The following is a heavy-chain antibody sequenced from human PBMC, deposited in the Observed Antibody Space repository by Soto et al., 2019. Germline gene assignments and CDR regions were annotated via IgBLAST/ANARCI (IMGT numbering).Heavy chain of an antibody. J-gene: IGHJ5*02. CDR1: GDTFSRST. D-gene: IGHD3-10*01. CDR3: ATSDGAGRAHCAA. CDR2: IIPMLGMS. Sequence: QVQLVQSGAEVTKPGSSVTVSCTASGDTFSRSTLSWVRQAPGQRLEWMGRIIPMLGMSNSALKFQGRLTXTXDXXTKKVYQHIKSLRADDTAGYYCATSDGAGRAHCAAWGQGTLVTVAS. V-gene: IGHV1-69*02.